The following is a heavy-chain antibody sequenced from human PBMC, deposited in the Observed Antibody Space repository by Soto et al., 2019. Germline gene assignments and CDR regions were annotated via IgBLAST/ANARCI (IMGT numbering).Heavy chain of an antibody. Sequence: QVQLVESGGGVVQPGRSLRLSCAASGFTFSSYAMHWGRQAPGKGLEWVAVISYDGSNKYYADSVKGRFTISRDNSKNTLYLQMNSLRAEDTAVYFCAREDPRGNYFDYWGQGTLVTVSS. CDR1: GFTFSSYA. CDR2: ISYDGSNK. J-gene: IGHJ4*02. CDR3: AREDPRGNYFDY. V-gene: IGHV3-30-3*01.